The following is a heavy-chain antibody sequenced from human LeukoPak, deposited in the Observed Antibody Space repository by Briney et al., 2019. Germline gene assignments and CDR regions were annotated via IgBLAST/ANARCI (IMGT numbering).Heavy chain of an antibody. Sequence: GGSLRLSRAASGFTFDDYGMSWVRQAPGKGLEWVSGINWNGVTTRYADSVKGRFTISRDNAKNSLYLQMNSLRAEDTAFYYCARERGGDYSNYYYYYSMDVWGKGTTVTVSS. CDR3: ARERGGDYSNYYYYYSMDV. CDR1: GFTFDDYG. D-gene: IGHD4-11*01. J-gene: IGHJ6*03. V-gene: IGHV3-20*04. CDR2: INWNGVTT.